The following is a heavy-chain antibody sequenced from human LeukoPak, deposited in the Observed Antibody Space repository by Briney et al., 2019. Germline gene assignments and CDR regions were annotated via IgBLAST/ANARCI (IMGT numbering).Heavy chain of an antibody. CDR2: ISYDGSYK. V-gene: IGHV3-30*04. CDR1: GFTFSSYA. Sequence: GGSLRLSCAASGFTFSSYAMHWVRQAPGKGLEWVAFISYDGSYKYYADSVKGRFTISRDNSKNTLYLQMNSLRAEDTAVYYCAREGCTNGVCYSSYYYYMDVWGKGTTVTVSS. D-gene: IGHD2-8*01. CDR3: AREGCTNGVCYSSYYYYMDV. J-gene: IGHJ6*03.